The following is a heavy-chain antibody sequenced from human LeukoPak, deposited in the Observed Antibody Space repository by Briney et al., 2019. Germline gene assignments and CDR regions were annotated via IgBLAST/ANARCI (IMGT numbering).Heavy chain of an antibody. CDR1: GFTFSSYA. V-gene: IGHV3-23*01. Sequence: PGGSLRLSCAASGFTFSSYAMSWVRQAPGKGLEWVSAISGSGGSTYYADSVKGRFTISRDNSKNTLYLQMNSLRAEDTAVYYCAKNGVLATIFVGYYFDYWGQGTLVTVSS. CDR3: AKNGVLATIFVGYYFDY. D-gene: IGHD3-3*01. J-gene: IGHJ4*02. CDR2: ISGSGGST.